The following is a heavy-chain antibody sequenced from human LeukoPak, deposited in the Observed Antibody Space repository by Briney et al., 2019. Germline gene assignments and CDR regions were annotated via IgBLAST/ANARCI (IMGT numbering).Heavy chain of an antibody. D-gene: IGHD6-19*01. Sequence: SETLSLTCAVYGGSFSGYYWSWIRQPPGKGLEWIGEINHSGSTNYNPSLKSRVTISVDTSKNQFSLKLSSVTAADTAVYYCARLYSSGWIFDYWGQGTLVTVSS. CDR3: ARLYSSGWIFDY. V-gene: IGHV4-34*01. J-gene: IGHJ4*02. CDR2: INHSGST. CDR1: GGSFSGYY.